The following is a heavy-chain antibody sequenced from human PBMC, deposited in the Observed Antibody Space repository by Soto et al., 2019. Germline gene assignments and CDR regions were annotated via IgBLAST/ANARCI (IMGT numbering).Heavy chain of an antibody. V-gene: IGHV4-59*01. CDR2: VYYSGTT. CDR3: ARASMTTIAMDV. D-gene: IGHD4-17*01. Sequence: QVQLQESGPGLVKPSETLSLTCTVSDGSISTYYWTWIRQPPGKGLEWIGYVYYSGTTNYHPALTSRVTISVDTSKNQFALKLTSVTAADTGVYYCARASMTTIAMDVWGQGTTVTVSS. J-gene: IGHJ6*02. CDR1: DGSISTYY.